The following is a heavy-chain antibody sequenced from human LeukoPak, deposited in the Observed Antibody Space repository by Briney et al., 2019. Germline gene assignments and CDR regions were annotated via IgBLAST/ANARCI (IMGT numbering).Heavy chain of an antibody. J-gene: IGHJ4*02. CDR2: IYSGGST. V-gene: IGHV3-53*01. CDR3: ANEDSSGYYY. CDR1: GFTFSSYS. D-gene: IGHD3-22*01. Sequence: GGSLRLSCAASGFTFSSYSMNWVRQAPGKGLEWVSIIYSGGSTYYADSVKGRFTISRDNSKNTLYLQMSSLRVEDTAVYYCANEDSSGYYYWGQGTLVTVSS.